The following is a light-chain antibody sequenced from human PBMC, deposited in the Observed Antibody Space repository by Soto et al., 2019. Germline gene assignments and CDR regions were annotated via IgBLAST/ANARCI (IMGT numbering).Light chain of an antibody. CDR3: CSYAGSYNFVV. Sequence: QSVLTQPRSVSGSPGQSVTISCTGTGSDVGGYNYVSWYQQHPGKAPKLMIYDVTKRPSGVPDRFSGSKSSNTASLTISGLQAEDEADYYCCSYAGSYNFVVFGGGTKLTVL. CDR2: DVT. V-gene: IGLV2-11*01. J-gene: IGLJ2*01. CDR1: GSDVGGYNY.